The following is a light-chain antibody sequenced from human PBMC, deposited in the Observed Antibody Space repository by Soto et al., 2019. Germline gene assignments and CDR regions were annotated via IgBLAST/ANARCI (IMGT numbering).Light chain of an antibody. Sequence: DIQMTHSPSTLSASVGDRVTITCRASQSISSWLAWYQQKPGKAPKLLIYDASSLESGVPSRFSGSGSGTEFTLTISSLQPDDFATYYCQQYNSYSGTFGGGTKV. CDR3: QQYNSYSGT. J-gene: IGKJ4*01. V-gene: IGKV1-5*01. CDR2: DAS. CDR1: QSISSW.